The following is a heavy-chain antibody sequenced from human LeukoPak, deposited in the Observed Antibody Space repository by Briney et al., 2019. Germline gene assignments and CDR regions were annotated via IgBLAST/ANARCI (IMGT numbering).Heavy chain of an antibody. CDR2: TYYRFKWIN. CDR1: GDIVPGNIAVA. CDR3: ARGRNSGCDY. J-gene: IGHJ4*02. V-gene: IGHV6-1*01. Sequence: QTLPHTCAISGDIVPGNIAVAWNWPRQSPSTGLERPRRTYYRFKWINDDAVSVKSRITLDPDTSKNQYSLRLSSVSPEDTAVYYCARGRNSGCDYWGQGTLVSVSS. D-gene: IGHD2/OR15-2a*01.